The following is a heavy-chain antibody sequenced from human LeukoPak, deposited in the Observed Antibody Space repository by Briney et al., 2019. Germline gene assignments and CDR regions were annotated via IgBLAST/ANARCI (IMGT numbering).Heavy chain of an antibody. V-gene: IGHV3-30*02. CDR2: IRYDGSNK. J-gene: IGHJ4*02. Sequence: GGSLRLSCAASGFTFSSYGMHWVRQAPGKGLEWVAFIRYDGSNKYYADTVKGRFTISRDNSKNTLYLQMNSLRAEDTAVYYCAKGGVQWLAPFDYWGQGTLVTVSS. CDR1: GFTFSSYG. D-gene: IGHD6-19*01. CDR3: AKGGVQWLAPFDY.